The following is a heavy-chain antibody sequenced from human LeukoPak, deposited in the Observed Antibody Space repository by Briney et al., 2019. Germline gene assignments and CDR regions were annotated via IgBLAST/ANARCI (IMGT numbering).Heavy chain of an antibody. V-gene: IGHV3-53*01. Sequence: GGSLRLSCAASGFTIPSNCMSWVRQAAGKWPGWISVIYLGGTTYYADSVSGRFTTSIDNSKTTLHLETNSQRVEDPAVYYCARVGVDTATDNWYFDLWGRGTLVTVSS. CDR1: GFTIPSNC. CDR3: ARVGVDTATDNWYFDL. J-gene: IGHJ2*01. D-gene: IGHD5-18*01. CDR2: IYLGGTT.